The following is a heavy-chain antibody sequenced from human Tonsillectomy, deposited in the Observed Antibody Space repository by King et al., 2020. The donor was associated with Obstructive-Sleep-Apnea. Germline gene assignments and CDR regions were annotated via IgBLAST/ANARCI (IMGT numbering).Heavy chain of an antibody. CDR2: INPNSGGT. Sequence: QLVQSGAEVKKPGASVKVSCKASGYTFTDYYMHWVRQAPGQGLEWMGWINPNSGGTNFARKLQGRVTMTRDTSISTAYMELSRLRSVDTAIYYCARAYGAQRPFYFDYWDQGTLVTVSS. D-gene: IGHD4-17*01. J-gene: IGHJ4*02. V-gene: IGHV1-2*02. CDR1: GYTFTDYY. CDR3: ARAYGAQRPFYFDY.